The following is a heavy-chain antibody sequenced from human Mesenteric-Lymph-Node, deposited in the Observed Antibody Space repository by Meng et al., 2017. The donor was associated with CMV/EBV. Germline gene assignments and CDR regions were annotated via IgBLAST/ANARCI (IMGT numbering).Heavy chain of an antibody. V-gene: IGHV3-48*03. CDR1: GFIFSSYE. CDR3: ARRGLYSGSYHFDY. D-gene: IGHD1-26*01. Sequence: GESLKISCEASGFIFSSYEMNWVRQAPGKGLEWISYISGSGRTIYNADSVKGRFTISRDNAKNSLYLQMNSLRVEDTAFYYCARRGLYSGSYHFDYWGQGALVTVSS. J-gene: IGHJ4*02. CDR2: ISGSGRTI.